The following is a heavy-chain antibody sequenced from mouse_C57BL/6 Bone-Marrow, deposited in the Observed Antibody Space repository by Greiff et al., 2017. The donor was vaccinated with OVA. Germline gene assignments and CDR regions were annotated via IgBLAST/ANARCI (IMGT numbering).Heavy chain of an antibody. V-gene: IGHV7-3*01. Sequence: EVHLVESGGGLVQPGGSLSLSCAASGFTFTDYYMSWVRQPPGKALEWLGFIRNKANGYTTEYSASVKGRFTISRDNSQSILYLQMNALRVEDSATYYCARYRGLRYFDYWGQGTTLTVSS. CDR3: ARYRGLRYFDY. CDR2: IRNKANGYTT. J-gene: IGHJ2*01. D-gene: IGHD2-2*01. CDR1: GFTFTDYY.